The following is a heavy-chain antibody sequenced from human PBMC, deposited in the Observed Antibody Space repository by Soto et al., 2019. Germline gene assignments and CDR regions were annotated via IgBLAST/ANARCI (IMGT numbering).Heavy chain of an antibody. CDR3: ARDFAWDYYDSSPKD. J-gene: IGHJ4*02. CDR1: GFTFSSYG. V-gene: IGHV3-33*01. Sequence: GGSLRLSCAASGFTFSSYGMHWVRQAPGKGLEWVAVIWYDGSNKYYADSVKGRFTISRDNSKNTLYLQMNSLRAEDTAVYYCARDFAWDYYDSSPKDWGQGTLVTVSS. CDR2: IWYDGSNK. D-gene: IGHD3-22*01.